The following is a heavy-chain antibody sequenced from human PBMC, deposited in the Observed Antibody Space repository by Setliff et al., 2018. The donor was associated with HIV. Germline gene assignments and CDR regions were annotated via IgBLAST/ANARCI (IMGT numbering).Heavy chain of an antibody. CDR2: ISAYNENT. J-gene: IGHJ4*02. Sequence: ASVKVSCKTSGDTLSSYAITWVRQAPGQGLEWMGWISAYNENTKFAQKFQGRVTMTTDSSTATVYMELSSLRSEDTAVYYCARAYYDSVWGSHRYRFYYFDYWGQGSLVTVSS. CDR3: ARAYYDSVWGSHRYRFYYFDY. D-gene: IGHD3-16*02. CDR1: GDTLSSYA. V-gene: IGHV1-18*01.